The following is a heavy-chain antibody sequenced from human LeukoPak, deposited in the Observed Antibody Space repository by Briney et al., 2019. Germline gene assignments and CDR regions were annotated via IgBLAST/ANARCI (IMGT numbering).Heavy chain of an antibody. D-gene: IGHD2-2*01. CDR1: GFTFSNAW. V-gene: IGHV3-15*01. J-gene: IGHJ6*02. Sequence: PGGSLRLSCAASGFTFSNAWMSWVRQAPGKGLEWVVRIKSKTDGGTTDYAAPVKGRFTISRDDSKNTLHLQMNSLKTEDTAVYYCTTAPSGSIVVVPAAINYYGMDVWGQGTTVSVSS. CDR2: IKSKTDGGTT. CDR3: TTAPSGSIVVVPAAINYYGMDV.